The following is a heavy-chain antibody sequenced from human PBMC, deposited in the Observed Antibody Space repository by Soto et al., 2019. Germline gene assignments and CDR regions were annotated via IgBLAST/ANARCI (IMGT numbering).Heavy chain of an antibody. Sequence: PSETLSLTCSISGDSMTHNYWTWIRQPPGKGLEWIGYIYYSGYTDYNPSLKSRVTISIDTSKNQFSLKLNSVTAADTAVYYCARVADLRYGSYPYYFDYWGQGTLVTVSS. J-gene: IGHJ4*02. D-gene: IGHD2-15*01. V-gene: IGHV4-59*01. CDR2: IYYSGYT. CDR1: GDSMTHNY. CDR3: ARVADLRYGSYPYYFDY.